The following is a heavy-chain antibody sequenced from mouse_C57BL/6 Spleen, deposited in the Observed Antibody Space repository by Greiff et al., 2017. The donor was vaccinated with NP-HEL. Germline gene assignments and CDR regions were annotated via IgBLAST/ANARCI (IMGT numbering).Heavy chain of an antibody. V-gene: IGHV5-4*01. CDR1: GFTFSSYA. Sequence: EVKLVESGGGLVKPGGSLKLSCAASGFTFSSYAMSWVRQTPEKRLEWVATISDGGSYTYYPDNVKGRFTISRANAKNNLYLQMSQLKSEDTAMYYCARERNWALYAMDYWGQGTSVTVSS. J-gene: IGHJ4*01. D-gene: IGHD4-1*01. CDR2: ISDGGSYT. CDR3: ARERNWALYAMDY.